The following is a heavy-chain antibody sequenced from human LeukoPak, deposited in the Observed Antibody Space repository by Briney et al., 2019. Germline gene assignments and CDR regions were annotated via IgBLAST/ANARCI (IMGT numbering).Heavy chain of an antibody. D-gene: IGHD4-17*01. J-gene: IGHJ4*02. CDR2: TRNKANSYTT. V-gene: IGHV3-72*01. CDR3: ARARTVWGDYEYYFDY. Sequence: GGSLRLSCAASGFTFSDHYMDWVRQAPGKGLEWVGRTRNKANSYTTEYAASVKGRFTISRDDSKNSLYLQMNSLKTEDTAVYYCARARTVWGDYEYYFDYWGQGALVTVSS. CDR1: GFTFSDHY.